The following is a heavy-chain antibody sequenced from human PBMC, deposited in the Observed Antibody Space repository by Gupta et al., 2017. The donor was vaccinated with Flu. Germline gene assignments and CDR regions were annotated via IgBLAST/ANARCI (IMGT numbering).Heavy chain of an antibody. V-gene: IGHV2-26*01. CDR1: GFSLSNARMG. D-gene: IGHD6-13*01. CDR3: ARSSSSWSLFDY. Sequence: QVTLKESGPVLVNPTETLTLTCTVSGFSLSNARMGVSWIRQPPGKALEWLAHIFSNDEKSYSTSLKSRLTISKDTSKSQVVLTMTNMDPVDTATYYCARSSSSWSLFDYWGQGTLVTVSS. J-gene: IGHJ4*02. CDR2: IFSNDEK.